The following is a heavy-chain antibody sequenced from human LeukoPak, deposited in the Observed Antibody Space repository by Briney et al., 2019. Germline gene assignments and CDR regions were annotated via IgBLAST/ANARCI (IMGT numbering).Heavy chain of an antibody. CDR3: AREGAAAGTLGWFDP. CDR1: GYTFINFG. V-gene: IGHV1-69*05. Sequence: GASVKVSCKASGYTFINFGISWVRQAPGQGLEWLGGIIPIFGTANYAQKFQGRVTITTDESTSTAYMELSSLRSEDTAVYYCAREGAAAGTLGWFDPWGQGTLVTVSS. J-gene: IGHJ5*02. D-gene: IGHD6-13*01. CDR2: IIPIFGTA.